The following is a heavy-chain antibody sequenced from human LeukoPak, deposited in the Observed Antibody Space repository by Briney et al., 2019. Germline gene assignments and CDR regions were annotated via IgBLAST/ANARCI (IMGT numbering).Heavy chain of an antibody. CDR1: GFTFSNYA. Sequence: PGGSLRLSCAASGFTFSNYAMSWVRQAPGKGLEWVSALSGSGGSTYYADSVKGRFTISRDNSKNTLYLQMNSLRAEDTAVYYCAKEVVVVPAAIRAFDIWGQGTMVTVSS. CDR3: AKEVVVVPAAIRAFDI. J-gene: IGHJ3*02. D-gene: IGHD2-2*02. V-gene: IGHV3-23*01. CDR2: LSGSGGST.